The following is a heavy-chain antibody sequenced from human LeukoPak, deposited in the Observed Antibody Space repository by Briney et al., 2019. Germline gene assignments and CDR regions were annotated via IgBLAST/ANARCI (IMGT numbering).Heavy chain of an antibody. CDR1: GYTFTSYD. J-gene: IGHJ3*02. Sequence: ASVKVSCKASGYTFTSYDINWVRQAPGQGLEGMGWMNPNSGNTVYAQKFKGRVTMTRNTSISTAYMELSSLRSEDTAVYYRARSYYYDSSGYYEDAFDIWGQGTMVTVSS. D-gene: IGHD3-22*01. CDR3: ARSYYYDSSGYYEDAFDI. V-gene: IGHV1-8*01. CDR2: MNPNSGNT.